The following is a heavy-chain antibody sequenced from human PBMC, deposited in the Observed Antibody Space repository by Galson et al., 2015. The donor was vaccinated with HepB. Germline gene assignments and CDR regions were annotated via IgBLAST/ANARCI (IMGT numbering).Heavy chain of an antibody. D-gene: IGHD4/OR15-4a*01. Sequence: SLRLSCAASDSTFSTYTMNWVRQTPGKGLQWVSCISTNGVTIHYADYVKGRFTIARDNAKNTMWLQMNSLRAEDTAVYYCATTKFGSGAYLTFDIWGQGTLVTVSS. CDR2: ISTNGVTI. CDR1: DSTFSTYT. CDR3: ATTKFGSGAYLTFDI. V-gene: IGHV3-48*04. J-gene: IGHJ3*02.